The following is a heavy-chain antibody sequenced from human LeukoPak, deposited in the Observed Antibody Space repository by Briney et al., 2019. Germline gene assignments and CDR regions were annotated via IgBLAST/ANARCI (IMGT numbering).Heavy chain of an antibody. Sequence: SETLSLTCTVSGASISRSSYYWGWIRQPPGKGLEWIGSIYYSGSTYYNPSLKSRVTISIDTSKSQFSLELRSVTAADTAVYYCARYGHDTDNYEAYFDYWGQGALVTVSS. D-gene: IGHD3-3*01. CDR2: IYYSGST. CDR3: ARYGHDTDNYEAYFDY. CDR1: GASISRSSYY. V-gene: IGHV4-39*01. J-gene: IGHJ4*02.